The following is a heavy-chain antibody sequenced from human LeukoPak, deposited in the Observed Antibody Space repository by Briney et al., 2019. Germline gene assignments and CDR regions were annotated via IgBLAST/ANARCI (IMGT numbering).Heavy chain of an antibody. V-gene: IGHV4-59*01. J-gene: IGHJ4*02. CDR3: ARDSDSVHSPFNY. Sequence: SETLSLTCTVSGGPISSYYWSWIRQPPGKGLEWIGYIYYSGSTNYNPSLQSRVTISVDTSKNQFSLKLSSVTAADTAVYYCARDSDSVHSPFNYWGQGTLVTVSS. CDR1: GGPISSYY. D-gene: IGHD5/OR15-5a*01. CDR2: IYYSGST.